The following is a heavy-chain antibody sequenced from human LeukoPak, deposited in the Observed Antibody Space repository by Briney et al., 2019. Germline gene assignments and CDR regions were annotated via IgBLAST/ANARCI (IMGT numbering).Heavy chain of an antibody. J-gene: IGHJ3*02. CDR2: IWYDGSNK. V-gene: IGHV3-33*01. Sequence: GGSLRLSCAASGFTFSSYGMHWVRQAPGKGLEWVAVIWYDGSNKYYADSVKGRFTISRDNSKNTLYLQMNSLRAEDTAVYYCAIQWLADAFDIWGQGTMVTVSS. CDR1: GFTFSSYG. D-gene: IGHD3-22*01. CDR3: AIQWLADAFDI.